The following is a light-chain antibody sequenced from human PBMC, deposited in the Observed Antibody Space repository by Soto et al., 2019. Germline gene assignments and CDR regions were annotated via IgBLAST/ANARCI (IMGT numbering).Light chain of an antibody. V-gene: IGKV1-5*01. Sequence: DIQMTQSPSTLSASVGDRVTITCRASQSISNWLAWYQQKPGKAPKLLIYDASSLQSGVPSRFSGSGSGTEFSLTIGGLRPDGFASYYYHQYNGYFLTFGGGTKVEIK. CDR3: HQYNGYFLT. CDR2: DAS. CDR1: QSISNW. J-gene: IGKJ4*01.